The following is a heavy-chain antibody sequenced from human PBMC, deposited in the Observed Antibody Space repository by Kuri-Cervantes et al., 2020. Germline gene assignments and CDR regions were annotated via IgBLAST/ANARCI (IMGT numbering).Heavy chain of an antibody. CDR2: INHSGST. V-gene: IGHV4-34*01. J-gene: IGHJ3*02. Sequence: GSLRLSCAVYGGSFSGYYWSWIRQPPGKGLEWIGEINHSGSTNYNPSLKSRVTISVDTSKNQFSLKLSSVTAEDTAVYYCARTQTNTAMGRNAFDIWGQGTIVTVSS. D-gene: IGHD5-18*01. CDR1: GGSFSGYY. CDR3: ARTQTNTAMGRNAFDI.